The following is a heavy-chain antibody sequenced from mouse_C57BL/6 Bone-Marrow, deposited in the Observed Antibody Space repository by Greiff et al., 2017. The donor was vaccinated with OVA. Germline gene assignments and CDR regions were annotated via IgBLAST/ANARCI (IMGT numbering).Heavy chain of an antibody. Sequence: EVQLVESGGGLVKPGGSLKLSCAASGFTFSDYGMHWVRQAPEKGLEWVAYISSGSSTIYYADTVKGRFTISRDNAKNTLFLQMTSLRSEDTAMYYCARGGGYYYGSSWYFDVWGTGTTVTVSS. V-gene: IGHV5-17*01. J-gene: IGHJ1*03. CDR3: ARGGGYYYGSSWYFDV. CDR1: GFTFSDYG. CDR2: ISSGSSTI. D-gene: IGHD1-1*01.